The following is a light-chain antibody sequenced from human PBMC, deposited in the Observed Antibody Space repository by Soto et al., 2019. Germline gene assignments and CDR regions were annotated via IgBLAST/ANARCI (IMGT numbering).Light chain of an antibody. CDR1: QYVNNY. CDR3: QQRSSWPRLT. V-gene: IGKV3-11*01. CDR2: DAS. J-gene: IGKJ4*01. Sequence: EIVLTQSPATLSLSPGERATLSCRASQYVNNYLAWYQQKPGQAARLLIYDASTRATGIPARFSGSGSGTDFTLTISRLEPEDFAVYYCQQRSSWPRLTFGGGTNVEIK.